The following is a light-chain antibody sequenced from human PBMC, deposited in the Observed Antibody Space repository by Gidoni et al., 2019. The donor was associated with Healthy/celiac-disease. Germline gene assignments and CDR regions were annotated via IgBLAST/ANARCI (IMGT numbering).Light chain of an antibody. Sequence: EIVLTQSPATLSLSPGERATLSCRASPSVSSYLAWYQQKPGQAPRLPIYDASNRATGIPARFSGSGSGTDFTLTISSLEPEDFAVYYCQQRSNWPPYTFGQGTKLEIK. CDR3: QQRSNWPPYT. CDR1: PSVSSY. CDR2: DAS. V-gene: IGKV3-11*01. J-gene: IGKJ2*01.